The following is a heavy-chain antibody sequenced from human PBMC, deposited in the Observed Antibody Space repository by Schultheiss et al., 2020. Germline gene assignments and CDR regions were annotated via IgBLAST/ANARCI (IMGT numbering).Heavy chain of an antibody. CDR3: ARALRFLAGYYFDY. D-gene: IGHD3-3*01. V-gene: IGHV4-34*01. CDR1: DGSISSYY. J-gene: IGHJ4*02. Sequence: SQTLSLTCTVSDGSISSYYWSWIRQPPGKGLEWIGEINHSGSTNYNPSLKSRVTISVDTSKNQFSLKLSSVTAADTAVYYCARALRFLAGYYFDYWGQGTLVTVSS. CDR2: INHSGST.